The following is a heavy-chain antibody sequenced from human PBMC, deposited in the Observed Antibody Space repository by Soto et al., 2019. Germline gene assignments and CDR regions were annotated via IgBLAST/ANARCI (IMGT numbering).Heavy chain of an antibody. D-gene: IGHD2-15*01. V-gene: IGHV4-61*01. CDR1: GGSVSSGSYY. CDR2: IYYSGST. J-gene: IGHJ4*02. CDR3: ARVGGYCSGGSCYSFDY. Sequence: SETLSLTCTVSGGSVSSGSYYWSWIRQPPXKGLEWIGHIYYSGSTNYNPSLKSRVTISVDTSKNQFSLKLSSVTAADTAVYYCARVGGYCSGGSCYSFDYWGQGTLVTVSS.